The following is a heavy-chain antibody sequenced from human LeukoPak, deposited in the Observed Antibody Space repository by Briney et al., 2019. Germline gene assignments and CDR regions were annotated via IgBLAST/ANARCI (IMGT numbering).Heavy chain of an antibody. D-gene: IGHD4-11*01. V-gene: IGHV4-59*01. J-gene: IGHJ4*02. CDR1: GGSISSYY. CDR2: IYYSGST. Sequence: PSETLSLTCTVSGGSISSYYWSWIRQPPGKGLEWIGYIYYSGSTNYNPSLKSRVTISVDTSKNQFSLKLSSVTAADTAVYYCAREPDDYSNYGLFDYWGQGTLVTVSS. CDR3: AREPDDYSNYGLFDY.